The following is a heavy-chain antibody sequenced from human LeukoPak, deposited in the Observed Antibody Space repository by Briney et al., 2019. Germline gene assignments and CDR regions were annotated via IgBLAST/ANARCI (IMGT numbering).Heavy chain of an antibody. D-gene: IGHD4-17*01. V-gene: IGHV3-21*04. CDR2: ISSSSSYI. J-gene: IGHJ4*02. CDR3: AKGMTTVYYFDY. Sequence: GGSLRLSCAASGFTFSSYSMNWVRQAPGKGLEWVSSISSSSSYIYCADSVKGRFTISRDNSKNTLYLQMNSLRAEDTAVYYCAKGMTTVYYFDYWGQGTLVTVSS. CDR1: GFTFSSYS.